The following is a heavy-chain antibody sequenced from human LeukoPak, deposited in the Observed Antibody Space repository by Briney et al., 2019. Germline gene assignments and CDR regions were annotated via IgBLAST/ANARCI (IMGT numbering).Heavy chain of an antibody. CDR2: IYISGST. Sequence: SETLSLTCTVSGVSISSGSYYWSWIRQPGGKGLEWIGRIYISGSTNDNPSRKSRITISVDTSKNQFSLKLSSVTAADTAVYYCARTGGVIWFGELSGFDYWGQGTLVTVSS. CDR3: ARTGGVIWFGELSGFDY. D-gene: IGHD3-10*01. J-gene: IGHJ4*02. V-gene: IGHV4-61*02. CDR1: GVSISSGSYY.